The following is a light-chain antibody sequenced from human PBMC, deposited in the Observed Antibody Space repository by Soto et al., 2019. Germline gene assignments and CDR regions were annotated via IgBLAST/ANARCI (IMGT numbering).Light chain of an antibody. V-gene: IGLV2-18*02. CDR3: SSYTPSSTYV. CDR1: SSDVGNYNR. CDR2: EVS. J-gene: IGLJ1*01. Sequence: QSALTQPPSVSGSPGQSVTISCTGTSSDVGNYNRVSWYQQPPGTAPKVIIYEVSYRPSGVPDRFSGSKSGNTASLTISGLQAEDEADYYCSSYTPSSTYVFGTGTKVTVL.